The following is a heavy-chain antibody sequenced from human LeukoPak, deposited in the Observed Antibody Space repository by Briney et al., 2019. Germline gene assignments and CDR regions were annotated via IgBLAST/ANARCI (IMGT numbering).Heavy chain of an antibody. D-gene: IGHD6-13*01. Sequence: SETLSLTCTISGGSISTYYWSWIRQPPGKGLEWIGYVYSSGSTDYNPSLKSRVTISLDTSQNQFSLNVTSITTADTAVHYCARLTYSTSWYYFDFWGQGTLVTVSS. CDR2: VYSSGST. V-gene: IGHV4-59*01. CDR1: GGSISTYY. J-gene: IGHJ4*02. CDR3: ARLTYSTSWYYFDF.